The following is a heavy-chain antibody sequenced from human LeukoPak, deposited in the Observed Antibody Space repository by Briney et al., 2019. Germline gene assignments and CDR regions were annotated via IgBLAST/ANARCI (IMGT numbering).Heavy chain of an antibody. Sequence: GGSLRLSCAASGFTFSRYWMHWVRQAPGKGLVWVSRINSDGSSTSYADSVKGRFTTSRDNAKNTLYLQMNSLRAEDTAVYYCARAEGYGGELDSWGQGTLVTVSS. CDR2: INSDGSST. J-gene: IGHJ4*02. CDR3: ARAEGYGGELDS. CDR1: GFTFSRYW. D-gene: IGHD4-23*01. V-gene: IGHV3-74*01.